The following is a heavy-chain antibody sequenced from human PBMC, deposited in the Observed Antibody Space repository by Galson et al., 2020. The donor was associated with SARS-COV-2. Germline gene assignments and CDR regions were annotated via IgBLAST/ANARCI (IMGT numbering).Heavy chain of an antibody. J-gene: IGHJ5*02. CDR1: GYTFTSYD. CDR3: ARADYDFWSGYYTEWSWFDP. CDR2: MNPNSGNT. V-gene: IGHV1-8*01. D-gene: IGHD3-3*01. Sequence: ASVKVSCKASGYTFTSYDINWVRQATGQGLEWMVWMNPNSGNTGYAQKFQGRVTMTRNTSISTAYMELSSLRSEDTAVYYCARADYDFWSGYYTEWSWFDPWGQGTLVTVSS.